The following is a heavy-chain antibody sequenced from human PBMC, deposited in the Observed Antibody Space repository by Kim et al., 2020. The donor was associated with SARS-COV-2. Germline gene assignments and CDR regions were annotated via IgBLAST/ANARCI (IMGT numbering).Heavy chain of an antibody. Sequence: ASVKVSCKASGYTFTSYYMHWVRQAPGQGLEWMGMINPSGGNTSYAQKFQGRVTMTRDTSTSTVYMELSSLRSEDTAVYYCARRRCCRSTSCTLLDYWGQGTLVTVSS. D-gene: IGHD2-2*01. CDR3: ARRRCCRSTSCTLLDY. CDR1: GYTFTSYY. V-gene: IGHV1-46*01. J-gene: IGHJ4*02. CDR2: INPSGGNT.